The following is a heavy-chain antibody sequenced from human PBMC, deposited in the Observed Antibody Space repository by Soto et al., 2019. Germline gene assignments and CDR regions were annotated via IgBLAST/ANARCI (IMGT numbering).Heavy chain of an antibody. Sequence: ETLSLTCTVSGGSMFSYYWSWIRQPAGKGLEWIARIYGSGGTDYNPSLKSRVTMSLDTSKNKFSLRLTSVTAADTAVYYCAREGASSYAPRNFDNWGPGTLVTVYS. D-gene: IGHD3-10*01. CDR3: AREGASSYAPRNFDN. CDR2: IYGSGGT. J-gene: IGHJ4*02. CDR1: GGSMFSYY. V-gene: IGHV4-4*07.